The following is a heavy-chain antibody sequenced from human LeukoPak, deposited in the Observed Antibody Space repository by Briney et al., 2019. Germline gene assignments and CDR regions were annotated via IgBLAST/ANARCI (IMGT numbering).Heavy chain of an antibody. D-gene: IGHD5-12*01. V-gene: IGHV1-18*01. Sequence: ASVKVSCKASGYTFTSYGISWVRQAPGQGLEWMGWISAYNGNTNYAQKLQGRVTMTTNTSTSTAYMELRSLRSDDTAVYYCARDLIDIVATSNYYYYYYMDVWGKGTTVTVSS. CDR3: ARDLIDIVATSNYYYYYYMDV. J-gene: IGHJ6*03. CDR1: GYTFTSYG. CDR2: ISAYNGNT.